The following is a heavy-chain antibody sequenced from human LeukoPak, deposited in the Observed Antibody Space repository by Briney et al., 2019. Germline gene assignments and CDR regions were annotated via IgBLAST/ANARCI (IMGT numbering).Heavy chain of an antibody. V-gene: IGHV3-NL1*01. CDR1: GFSFSSYG. J-gene: IGHJ6*03. CDR3: ARVRPYFYYMDV. CDR2: IYSGGTT. Sequence: GGSLRLSCAVSGFSFSSYGMHWVRQAPGKGLEWVSVIYSGGTTYYADSVKGRFTISRDNAKNTLYLQMNSLRAEDTAVFYCARVRPYFYYMDVWGKGTTVTISS. D-gene: IGHD6-6*01.